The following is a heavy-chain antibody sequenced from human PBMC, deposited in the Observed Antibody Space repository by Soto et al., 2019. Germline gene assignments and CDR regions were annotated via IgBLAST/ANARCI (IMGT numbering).Heavy chain of an antibody. J-gene: IGHJ6*02. CDR1: GDSVSGNSAA. Sequence: SQSLSLTCAISGDSVSGNSAAWNWIRQSPSRGLERLGRTYYRAKSYNDYAVSVKSRITINPGTAKNPFSLQLNSLSPEDTAVYYCASSERISTSDGYYYYYYGMDVWGQGTTVTVSS. D-gene: IGHD3-9*01. CDR3: ASSERISTSDGYYYYYYGMDV. V-gene: IGHV6-1*01. CDR2: TYYRAKSYN.